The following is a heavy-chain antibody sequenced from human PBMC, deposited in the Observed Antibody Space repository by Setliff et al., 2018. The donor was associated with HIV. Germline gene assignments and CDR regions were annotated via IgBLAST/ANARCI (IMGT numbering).Heavy chain of an antibody. CDR1: RSTFNSHT. V-gene: IGHV1-69*04. D-gene: IGHD1-7*01. CDR2: IIPILGVA. CDR3: ARDVIWNYVDYFDY. Sequence: SVKVSCKASRSTFNSHTINWVRQAPGQGLDWMGRIIPILGVANYAQKFQGRVTITADKSTSTAYMELSSLRSEDTAVYYCARDVIWNYVDYFDYWGQGTLVTVSS. J-gene: IGHJ4*02.